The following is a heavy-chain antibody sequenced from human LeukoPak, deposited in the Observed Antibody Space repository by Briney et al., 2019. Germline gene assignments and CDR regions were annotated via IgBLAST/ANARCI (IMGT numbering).Heavy chain of an antibody. CDR1: GDTFSFYS. D-gene: IGHD3-16*02. Sequence: SVKVSCKASGDTFSFYSISWVRQAPGQGLEWMGGIIPIFYITNYAQKFLGRVTLTADESTSTAYMELSILRSEDTAVYYCARGHSGMRVIVSLDYWGQGTLVTVSS. V-gene: IGHV1-69*01. J-gene: IGHJ4*02. CDR2: IIPIFYIT. CDR3: ARGHSGMRVIVSLDY.